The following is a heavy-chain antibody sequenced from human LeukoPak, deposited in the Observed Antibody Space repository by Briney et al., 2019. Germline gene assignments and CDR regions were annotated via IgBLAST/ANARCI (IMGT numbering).Heavy chain of an antibody. CDR2: ISYDGSNK. CDR3: AKETHLVGATVFDY. J-gene: IGHJ4*02. D-gene: IGHD1-26*01. V-gene: IGHV3-30-3*01. Sequence: GRSLRLSCAASGFTFSSYAMHWVRQAPGKGLEWVAVISYDGSNKYYADSVKGRFTISRDNSKNTLYLQMNSLRAEDTAVYYCAKETHLVGATVFDYWGQGTLVTVSS. CDR1: GFTFSSYA.